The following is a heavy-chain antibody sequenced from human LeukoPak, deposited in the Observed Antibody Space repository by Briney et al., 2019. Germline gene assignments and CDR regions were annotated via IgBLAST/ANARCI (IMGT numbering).Heavy chain of an antibody. CDR2: IYYSGST. CDR1: GGSIISSGCY. V-gene: IGHV4-39*01. J-gene: IGHJ4*02. Sequence: SETLSLTCAVSGGSIISSGCYWGWIRQPPGKGLEWIGSIYYSGSTYYNPSLKSRATISVDTSKNQFSLKLSSVTAADTAVYYCARLYGYKFVSSDYWGQRTRVTVSS. D-gene: IGHD5-18*01. CDR3: ARLYGYKFVSSDY.